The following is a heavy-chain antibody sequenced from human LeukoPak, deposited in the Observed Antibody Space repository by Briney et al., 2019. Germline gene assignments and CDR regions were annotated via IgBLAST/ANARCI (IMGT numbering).Heavy chain of an antibody. CDR1: GYSISSGYY. J-gene: IGHJ2*01. V-gene: IGHV4-38-2*01. D-gene: IGHD2-21*02. Sequence: SETLSLTCAVSGYSISSGYYWGWIRQPPGKGLEWIGRIYHSGSTYYNPPLKSRVTISVDTSKNQFSLKLSSVTAADTAVYYCARHSIVVVTAGYFDLWGRGTLVTVSS. CDR3: ARHSIVVVTAGYFDL. CDR2: IYHSGST.